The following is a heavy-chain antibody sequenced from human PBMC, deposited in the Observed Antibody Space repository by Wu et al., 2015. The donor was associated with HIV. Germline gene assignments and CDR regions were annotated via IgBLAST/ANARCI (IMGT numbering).Heavy chain of an antibody. V-gene: IGHV1-69*13. CDR1: EGTSAVML. CDR3: ARTDGLVDGGNSGYDY. CDR2: SSLSLGTT. J-gene: IGHJ4*02. D-gene: IGHD4-23*01. Sequence: QVQLVQSGAEVKKPGSSVKVSCKALEGTSAVMLSAGCDRPLDKGLSGWEGSSLSLGTTNYAQKFQGRVTITADESTSTVHMELSSLRSEDTAVYYCARTDGLVDGGNSGYDYWGQGTLVTVSS.